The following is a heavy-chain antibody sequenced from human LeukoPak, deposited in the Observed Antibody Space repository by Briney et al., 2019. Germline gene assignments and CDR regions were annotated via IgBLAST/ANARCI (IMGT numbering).Heavy chain of an antibody. CDR2: INHSGST. Sequence: SETLSLTCAVYGGSFSGYYWSWIRQPPGKGLEWIGEINHSGSTNYNPSPKSRVTISVDTSKNQFSLKLSSVTAADTAVYYCARAPRGHRQGRAFDIWGQGTMVTVSS. D-gene: IGHD3-10*01. CDR1: GGSFSGYY. J-gene: IGHJ3*02. V-gene: IGHV4-34*01. CDR3: ARAPRGHRQGRAFDI.